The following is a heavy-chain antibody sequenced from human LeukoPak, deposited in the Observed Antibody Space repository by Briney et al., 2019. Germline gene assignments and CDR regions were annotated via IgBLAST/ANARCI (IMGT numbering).Heavy chain of an antibody. D-gene: IGHD2-15*01. CDR2: MNPNSGNT. CDR3: ARDGEGCSGGSCYSNYYGMDV. V-gene: IGHV1-8*01. Sequence: ASVKVSCKASGYTFTSYDINWVRQATGQGLEWMGWMNPNSGNTGYPQKSQGRVTMTRNTSISTAYMELSSLRSEDTAVYYCARDGEGCSGGSCYSNYYGMDVWGQGTTVIVSS. J-gene: IGHJ6*02. CDR1: GYTFTSYD.